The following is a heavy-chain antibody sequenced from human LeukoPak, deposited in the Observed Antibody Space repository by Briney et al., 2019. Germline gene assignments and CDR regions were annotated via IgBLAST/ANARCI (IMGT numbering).Heavy chain of an antibody. D-gene: IGHD2-21*02. Sequence: ASVKVSCKASGYTFTGYYMHWVRQAPGQGLEWMGWINTNSGGTNYAQKFQGWVTMTRDTSISTAYMELSRLRSDDTAVYYCAREGLTYCTSDCYYSFDSWGQGTLVTVSS. V-gene: IGHV1-2*04. CDR3: AREGLTYCTSDCYYSFDS. J-gene: IGHJ4*02. CDR1: GYTFTGYY. CDR2: INTNSGGT.